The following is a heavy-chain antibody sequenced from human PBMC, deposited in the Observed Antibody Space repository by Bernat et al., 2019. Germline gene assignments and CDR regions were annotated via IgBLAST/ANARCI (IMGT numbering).Heavy chain of an antibody. V-gene: IGHV4-31*03. CDR1: GGSITRGGYY. D-gene: IGHD3-10*01. CDR2: IDDSEST. Sequence: QVQLQESGPGLVKPSQTLSLTYTVSGGSITRGGYYWSWIRHHPAKGLEWIGYIDDSESTYYNPSLESRVDISVDTSKTQLSLRLTSLTAADTALYYCARDRGIRGVFDSWGQGTLVIVSS. J-gene: IGHJ4*02. CDR3: ARDRGIRGVFDS.